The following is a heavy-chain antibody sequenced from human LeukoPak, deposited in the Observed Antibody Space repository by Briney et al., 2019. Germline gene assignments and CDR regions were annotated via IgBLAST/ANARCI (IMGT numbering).Heavy chain of an antibody. CDR1: GFTFNSYA. J-gene: IGHJ3*02. Sequence: GGSLRLSCAASGFTFNSYAMHWVRQAPGKGLEWVAVISYDGSNKHYADSVKGRLTISRDNSKNTMYLQMNSLRIEDAAVYYCARDRGWAFDIWGQGTMVTVSS. CDR3: ARDRGWAFDI. CDR2: ISYDGSNK. V-gene: IGHV3-30-3*01.